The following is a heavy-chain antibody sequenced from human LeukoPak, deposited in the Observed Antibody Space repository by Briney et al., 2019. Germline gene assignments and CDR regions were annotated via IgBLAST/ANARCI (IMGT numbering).Heavy chain of an antibody. CDR2: IIPIFSTA. J-gene: IGHJ4*02. CDR1: GGTFSSYA. D-gene: IGHD2-21*02. CDR3: LIVVTAVYYFDY. V-gene: IGHV1-69*05. Sequence: SVKVSCKASGGTFSSYAISWVRQAPGQGLEWMGRIIPIFSTANYAQKFQGRVTITTDESTSTAYMELSSLRSEDTAVYYCLIVVTAVYYFDYWGQGTLVTVSS.